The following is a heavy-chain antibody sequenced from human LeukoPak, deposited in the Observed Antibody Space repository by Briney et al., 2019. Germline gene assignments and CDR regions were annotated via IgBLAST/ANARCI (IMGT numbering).Heavy chain of an antibody. J-gene: IGHJ6*03. CDR1: GFTFSSYS. D-gene: IGHD6-19*01. Sequence: GGSLRLSCAASGFTFSSYSMNWVRQAPGKGLEWVSSISSSSSYIYYADSVKGRFTISRDNAKNSLYLQMNSLRAEDTAVYYCARTGQSIAVAGRKAGYYYYYYMDVWGKGTTVTISS. CDR2: ISSSSSYI. CDR3: ARTGQSIAVAGRKAGYYYYYYMDV. V-gene: IGHV3-21*01.